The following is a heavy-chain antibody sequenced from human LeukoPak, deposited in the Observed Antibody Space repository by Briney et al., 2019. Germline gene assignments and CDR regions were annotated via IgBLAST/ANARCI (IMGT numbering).Heavy chain of an antibody. CDR3: AKKAVANTGTPANYFEY. CDR1: GFTFSSYA. J-gene: IGHJ4*02. V-gene: IGHV3-23*01. CDR2: IISSGGAT. D-gene: IGHD6-19*01. Sequence: PGGSLRLSYAASGFTFSSYAMSWVRQAPGKGLEWVSTIISSGGATSYADSVKGRFTISRDNSKTTLYLQMNSLRAEDTAVYYCAKKAVANTGTPANYFEYCGEGTLVTVAS.